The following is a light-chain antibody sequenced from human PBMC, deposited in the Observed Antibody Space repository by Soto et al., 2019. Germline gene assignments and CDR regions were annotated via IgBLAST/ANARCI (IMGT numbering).Light chain of an antibody. CDR3: QKYNRAPWT. Sequence: DIQMTHSPSSLSGSVGDRVTITCRASQDISNYLAWYQQKPGKVPKLLIYAASTVQSGVPSRFSGSGSGTDFTLTISSLQPEDVATYYCQKYNRAPWTFGQGTKVEIK. CDR1: QDISNY. V-gene: IGKV1-27*01. J-gene: IGKJ1*01. CDR2: AAS.